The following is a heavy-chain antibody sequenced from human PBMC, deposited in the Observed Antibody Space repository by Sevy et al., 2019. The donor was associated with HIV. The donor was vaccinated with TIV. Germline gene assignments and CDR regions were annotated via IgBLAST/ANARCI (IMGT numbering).Heavy chain of an antibody. D-gene: IGHD6-6*01. V-gene: IGHV1-18*01. CDR2: ISGYNGYT. Sequence: ASVKVSCKASGYTFNTYGISWVRQAPGQGLEWMGCISGYNGYTNYAQNLQGRVTMTTDTSTSTAYMEMRSLRSDDTAVYYCARDAAARPLGWIDPWGQGTLVTVSS. CDR1: GYTFNTYG. CDR3: ARDAAARPLGWIDP. J-gene: IGHJ5*02.